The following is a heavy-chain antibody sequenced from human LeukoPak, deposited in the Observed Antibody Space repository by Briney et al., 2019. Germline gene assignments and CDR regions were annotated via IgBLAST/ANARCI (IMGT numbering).Heavy chain of an antibody. CDR2: INPNRGGT. Sequence: ASLMVSCKASGYTFIGYCIQWVRQDPGQGLEWMGWINPNRGGTNYAQKFQGRVTVTRDTSTSTAYMELSRLRYDDTAVYYCAKRYSSGWGYFDYWGQGTLVTVSS. V-gene: IGHV1-2*02. J-gene: IGHJ4*02. CDR3: AKRYSSGWGYFDY. CDR1: GYTFIGYC. D-gene: IGHD6-25*01.